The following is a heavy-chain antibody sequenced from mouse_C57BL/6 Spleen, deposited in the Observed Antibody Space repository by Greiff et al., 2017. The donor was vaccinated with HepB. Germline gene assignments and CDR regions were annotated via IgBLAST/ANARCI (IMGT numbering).Heavy chain of an antibody. CDR3: AREDYGSSYFDY. Sequence: EVQLQQSGPGLVKPSQSLSLTCSVTGYSITSGYNWNWIRQFPGNKLEWMGYISYDGSNNYNPSLKNRISITRDTSKNQFFLKLNSVTTEDTATYYCAREDYGSSYFDYWGQGTTLTVSS. J-gene: IGHJ2*01. CDR2: ISYDGSN. D-gene: IGHD1-1*01. V-gene: IGHV3-6*01. CDR1: GYSITSGYN.